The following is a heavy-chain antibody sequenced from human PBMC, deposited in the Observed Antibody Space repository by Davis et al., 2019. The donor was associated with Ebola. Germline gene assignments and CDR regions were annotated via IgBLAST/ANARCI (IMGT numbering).Heavy chain of an antibody. CDR1: GFTFSDYY. D-gene: IGHD4-11*01. J-gene: IGHJ6*02. V-gene: IGHV3-11*04. CDR3: ARVLTTVSHYYGMDV. Sequence: GGSLRLSCAASGFTFSDYYMSWIRQAPGKGLEWVSYISSSGSTIYYADSVKGRFTISRDNAKNSLYLQMNSLRAEDTAVYYCARVLTTVSHYYGMDVWGQGTTVTVSS. CDR2: ISSSGSTI.